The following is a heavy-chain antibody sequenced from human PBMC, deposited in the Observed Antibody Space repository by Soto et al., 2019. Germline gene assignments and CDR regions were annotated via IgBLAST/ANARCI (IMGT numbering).Heavy chain of an antibody. Sequence: QVQLVQSGAEVKKPGSSVKVSCKASGDTFTNYTVSWVRQAPGQGLEWMGRFIPILDIANYAQKFQGRVTITADKSTSTAYMDLTSLRSADTAVYYCARGVAGTHYYYGLDVWGQGTTVTVSS. CDR2: FIPILDIA. J-gene: IGHJ6*02. D-gene: IGHD6-19*01. V-gene: IGHV1-69*02. CDR3: ARGVAGTHYYYGLDV. CDR1: GDTFTNYT.